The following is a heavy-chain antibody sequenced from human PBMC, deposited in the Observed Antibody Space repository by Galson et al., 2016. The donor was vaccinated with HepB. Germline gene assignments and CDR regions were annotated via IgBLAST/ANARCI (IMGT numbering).Heavy chain of an antibody. Sequence: PALVKPTQALTLTCTFSGFSLSTTGMCVSWIRQPPGKALEWLALIDWDDNKYYSTSLKTRLTISKDTSKNQVVLTMTNMESVDTATYFCDRFRIAAAAPPARHTVFDSWGQGTLVTVSS. J-gene: IGHJ4*02. V-gene: IGHV2-70*01. CDR1: GFSLSTTGMC. CDR2: IDWDDNK. CDR3: DRFRIAAAAPPARHTVFDS. D-gene: IGHD6-13*01.